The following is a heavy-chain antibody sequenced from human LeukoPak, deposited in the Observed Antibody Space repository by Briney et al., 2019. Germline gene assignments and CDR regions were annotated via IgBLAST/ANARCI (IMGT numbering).Heavy chain of an antibody. V-gene: IGHV3-11*04. CDR3: ARGCPYSSSSWRVSSCFDY. D-gene: IGHD6-6*01. J-gene: IGHJ4*02. CDR2: VSSSGNTQ. Sequence: PGGSLRLSCTVSGITFSDYYMNWIRQAPGKALEYIAYVSSSGNTQFYADSVRGRFTISRDNSKNTLYLQMNSLRAEDTAVYYCARGCPYSSSSWRVSSCFDYWGQGTLVTVSS. CDR1: GITFSDYY.